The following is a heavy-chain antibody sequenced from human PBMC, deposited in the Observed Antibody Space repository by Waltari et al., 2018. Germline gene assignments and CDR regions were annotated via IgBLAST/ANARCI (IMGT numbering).Heavy chain of an antibody. CDR3: ARDPAAAGTVTPRLGAFDI. D-gene: IGHD6-13*01. V-gene: IGHV1-2*06. CDR1: GYTFTGYY. J-gene: IGHJ3*02. CDR2: INPNSGGT. Sequence: QVQLVQSGAEVKKPGASVKVSCKASGYTFTGYYMHWVRQAPGQGLEWMGRINPNSGGTNYAQKFQGRVTMTRDTSISTAYMELSRLRSDDTAVYYCARDPAAAGTVTPRLGAFDIWGQGTMVTVSS.